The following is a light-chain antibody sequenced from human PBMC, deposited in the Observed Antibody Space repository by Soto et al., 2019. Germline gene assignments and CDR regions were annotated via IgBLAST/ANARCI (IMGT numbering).Light chain of an antibody. CDR3: QQYEDWPPLT. J-gene: IGKJ1*01. V-gene: IGKV3-15*01. CDR1: QSVNSN. CDR2: GGS. Sequence: IVMTQSPATLSVSPGERAPLSSRASQSVNSNLAWYQQKPGQAPSLLISGGSSRATGIPARFSGRGSETEFTVTISSLQSEDFAVYYCQQYEDWPPLTFGQGTKVEIK.